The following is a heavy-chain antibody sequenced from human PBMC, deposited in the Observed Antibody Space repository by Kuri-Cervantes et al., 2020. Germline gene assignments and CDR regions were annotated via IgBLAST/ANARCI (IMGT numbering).Heavy chain of an antibody. CDR1: GFTFSDYY. D-gene: IGHD5-18*01. CDR3: ARDPNTDMGI. J-gene: IGHJ4*02. CDR2: ISSSGSTI. Sequence: LSLTCAASGFTFSDYYMSWIRQAPGKGLEWVSYISSSGSTIYYADSVKGRFTISKDNSKNTLYLQMNSLRAEDTAVYYCARDPNTDMGIWGQGTLVTVSS. V-gene: IGHV3-11*01.